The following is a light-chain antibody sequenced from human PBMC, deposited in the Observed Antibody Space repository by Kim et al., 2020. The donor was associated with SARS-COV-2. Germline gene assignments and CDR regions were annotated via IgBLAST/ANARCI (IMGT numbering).Light chain of an antibody. CDR3: QVWDSSTDV. CDR1: NIGSKN. V-gene: IGLV3-9*01. CDR2: RDS. J-gene: IGLJ3*02. Sequence: SYELTQPLSVSVALGQTARITCGGNNIGSKNVHWYQQKPGQAPVLVIYRDSNRPSGIPERFYGSNSGNTATLTISRAQAGDEADYYCQVWDSSTDVFGGGTQLTVL.